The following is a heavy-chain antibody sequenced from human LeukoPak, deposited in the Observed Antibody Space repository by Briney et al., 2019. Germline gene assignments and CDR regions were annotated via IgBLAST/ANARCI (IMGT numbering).Heavy chain of an antibody. CDR2: IWYDGTNR. D-gene: IGHD2/OR15-2a*01. J-gene: IGHJ4*02. CDR3: ARVSESSNSDY. V-gene: IGHV3-33*01. CDR1: GFSFTSYG. Sequence: GRSLRLSCAASGFSFTSYGMHWVRQAPGKGLEWVAVIWYDGTNRYYADSGKGRFTISRDTSNNMLYLQMNSVRADDTAVYYCARVSESSNSDYWGQGTLVTVSS.